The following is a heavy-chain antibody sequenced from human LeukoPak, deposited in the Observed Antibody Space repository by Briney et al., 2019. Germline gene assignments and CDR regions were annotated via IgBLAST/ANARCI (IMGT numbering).Heavy chain of an antibody. CDR3: AREIYSYGYSDY. V-gene: IGHV4-4*07. CDR1: GGSISPYY. J-gene: IGHJ4*02. Sequence: PSETLSLTCTVSGGSISPYYWSWIRQPAGKGLEWIGRIYTSGSTNYNPSLKSRVTISVDTSKNQFSLKLSSVTAADTAVYYCAREIYSYGYSDYWGQGTLVTVSS. D-gene: IGHD5-18*01. CDR2: IYTSGST.